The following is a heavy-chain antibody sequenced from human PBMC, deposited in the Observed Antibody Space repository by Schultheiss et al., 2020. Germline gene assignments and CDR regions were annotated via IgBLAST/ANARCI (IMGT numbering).Heavy chain of an antibody. CDR2: INPNSGGT. J-gene: IGHJ4*02. V-gene: IGHV1-2*06. CDR1: GGTFSSYA. Sequence: ASVKVSCKASGGTFSSYAISWVRQAPGQGLEWMGRINPNSGGTNYAQKFQGRVTMTRDTSISTAYMELSRLRSEDTAVYYCARGLYLAACYWGQGTLVTVSS. CDR3: ARGLYLAACY. D-gene: IGHD2-15*01.